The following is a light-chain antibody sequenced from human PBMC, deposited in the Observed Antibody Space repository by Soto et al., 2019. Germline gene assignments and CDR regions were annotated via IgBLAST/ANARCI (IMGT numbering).Light chain of an antibody. Sequence: QSVLTQPPSASGSPGQSVTISCTGTSSDVGGYKYVSWYQQHPGNAPKLIIYDVSKRPSGVPDRFSGSKSGNTASLTVSGLQAEDEADYYCSSYAGSGIEVFGTGTKLTVL. CDR1: SSDVGGYKY. J-gene: IGLJ1*01. CDR2: DVS. CDR3: SSYAGSGIEV. V-gene: IGLV2-8*01.